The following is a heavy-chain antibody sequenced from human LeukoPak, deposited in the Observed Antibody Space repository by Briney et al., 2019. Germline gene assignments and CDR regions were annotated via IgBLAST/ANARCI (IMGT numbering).Heavy chain of an antibody. J-gene: IGHJ4*02. Sequence: GESLKISCKGSGYSFTSYWIGWVRQMPGKGLEWMGIIYPGDSETTYGPPFQGQVTISADKSIGTAYLQWNSLKASDTATYFCARGHSHGWAYFDYWGQGTLVTVSS. V-gene: IGHV5-51*01. D-gene: IGHD5-18*01. CDR1: GYSFTSYW. CDR3: ARGHSHGWAYFDY. CDR2: IYPGDSET.